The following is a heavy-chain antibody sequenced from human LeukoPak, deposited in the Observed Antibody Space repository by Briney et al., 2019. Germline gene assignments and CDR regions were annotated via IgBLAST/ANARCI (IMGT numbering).Heavy chain of an antibody. CDR3: AKDKYGDNYFDY. D-gene: IGHD2/OR15-2a*01. CDR2: ISGSGGST. V-gene: IGHV3-23*01. J-gene: IGHJ4*02. Sequence: GGSLRLSCAASGFTFSGAAMEWVRQAPGKGLEWVSAISGSGGSTYYADSVKGRFTISRDNSKNTLYLQMNSLRAEDTAVYYCAKDKYGDNYFDYWGQGTLVTVSS. CDR1: GFTFSGAA.